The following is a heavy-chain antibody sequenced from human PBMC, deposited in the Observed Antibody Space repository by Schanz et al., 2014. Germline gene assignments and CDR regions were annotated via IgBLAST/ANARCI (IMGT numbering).Heavy chain of an antibody. Sequence: PLVEFGGGLVQPGGSLRLSCVASGFTFSRYWMTWVRQAPGKGLEWVANIKQDGSAKNYVDSVKGRFTISRDNPKNSLCLQMNSLRAEDTALYYCARVLGGDEGLDQWGQGTLVTVSS. CDR2: IKQDGSAK. CDR3: ARVLGGDEGLDQ. D-gene: IGHD4-17*01. V-gene: IGHV3-7*01. J-gene: IGHJ4*02. CDR1: GFTFSRYW.